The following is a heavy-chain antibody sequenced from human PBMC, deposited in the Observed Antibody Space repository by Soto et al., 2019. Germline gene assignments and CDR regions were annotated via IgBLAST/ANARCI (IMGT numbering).Heavy chain of an antibody. V-gene: IGHV5-10-1*01. CDR3: ARRRGGTTQVDY. J-gene: IGHJ4*02. CDR1: GYSFTSYW. CDR2: IDPSDSYT. D-gene: IGHD1-7*01. Sequence: GESLKISCKGSGYSFTSYWISWVRQMPGKGLEWMGRIDPSDSYTNYSPSFQGHVTISADKSISTAYLQWSSLKASDTAMYYGARRRGGTTQVDYWGQGTMVTVSS.